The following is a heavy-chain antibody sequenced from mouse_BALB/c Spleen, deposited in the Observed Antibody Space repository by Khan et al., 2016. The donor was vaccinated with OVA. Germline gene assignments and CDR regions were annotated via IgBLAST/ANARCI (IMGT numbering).Heavy chain of an antibody. V-gene: IGHV3-2*02. CDR3: ARLGPGFAY. Sequence: EVQLQESRPGLVKPSQSLSLTCTVTGYSITSDYAWNWIRQFPGNKLEWMGYIDYSGSTSYNPSLKSRISITRDTSKNQFFLRLNSVTNEDTATYYCARLGPGFAYWGQGTLVTVSA. D-gene: IGHD4-1*01. CDR1: GYSITSDYA. J-gene: IGHJ3*01. CDR2: IDYSGST.